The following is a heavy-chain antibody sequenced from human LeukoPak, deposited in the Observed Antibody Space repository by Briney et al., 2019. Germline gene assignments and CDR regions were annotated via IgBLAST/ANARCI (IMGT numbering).Heavy chain of an antibody. CDR3: ARDTYDSSGYYAYLDY. D-gene: IGHD3-22*01. CDR1: GFTFSSYW. J-gene: IGHJ4*02. V-gene: IGHV3-7*01. Sequence: GGSLRLSCAASGFTFSSYWMSWVRQAPGKGLEWVANIKQDGSEKYYVDSVKGRFTISRDNAKNSLYLQMSSLRAEDTAVYYCARDTYDSSGYYAYLDYWGQGTLVTVSS. CDR2: IKQDGSEK.